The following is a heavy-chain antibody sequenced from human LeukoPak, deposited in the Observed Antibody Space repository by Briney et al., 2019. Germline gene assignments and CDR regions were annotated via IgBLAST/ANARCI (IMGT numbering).Heavy chain of an antibody. Sequence: GGSLRLSCAPYGFTFSNYEMHWVRQAPGKGLEWVSYISSSGSDIYYAGSVKGRFTISRDNAKNSLYLYMNSLRAEDTAVYYCARDYGGSSPFDYWGQGTLVTVSS. V-gene: IGHV3-48*03. CDR3: ARDYGGSSPFDY. J-gene: IGHJ4*02. CDR2: ISSSGSDI. D-gene: IGHD4-23*01. CDR1: GFTFSNYE.